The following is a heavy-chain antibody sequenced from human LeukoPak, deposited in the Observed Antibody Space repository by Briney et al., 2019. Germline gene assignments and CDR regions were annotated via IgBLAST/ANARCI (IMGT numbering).Heavy chain of an antibody. CDR3: AETLSYSSGWVY. Sequence: GGSLRLSCAASGFPFSNYGMHWVRQAPGKGLEWVAVISYDGSNEYHADSVKGRFPISRDNSKNALYLQMNSLRAEDTAVYYCAETLSYSSGWVYWGRGTLVTVSS. CDR1: GFPFSNYG. D-gene: IGHD6-19*01. V-gene: IGHV3-30*03. J-gene: IGHJ4*02. CDR2: ISYDGSNE.